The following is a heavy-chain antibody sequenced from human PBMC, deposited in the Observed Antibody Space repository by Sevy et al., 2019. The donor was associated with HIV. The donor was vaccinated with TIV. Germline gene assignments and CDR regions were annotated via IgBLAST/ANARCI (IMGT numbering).Heavy chain of an antibody. V-gene: IGHV3-11*06. CDR1: GFTFSAYY. D-gene: IGHD4-17*01. CDR3: ARSRSNYGDYYFDY. CDR2: ISSGRTYT. J-gene: IGHJ4*02. Sequence: GGSRRLSCAASGFTFSAYYMTWIRQAPGKGLEWVSYISSGRTYTNYADSVKGRFTVSRDNAKNSLYLQMNSLRAEDTAVYYCARSRSNYGDYYFDYWGQGTLVTVSS.